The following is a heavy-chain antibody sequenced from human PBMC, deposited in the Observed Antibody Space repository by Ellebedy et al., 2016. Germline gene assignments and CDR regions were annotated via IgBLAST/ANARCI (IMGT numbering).Heavy chain of an antibody. D-gene: IGHD3-10*01. J-gene: IGHJ5*02. CDR1: GYIFTDYT. Sequence: ASVKVSCKASGYIFTDYTVHWVRQAPGQGLEWMGWVRSRDGATRYAQNFLGRVTMTRDMSVSTVYMDLNRLTSIDTAVYYCARETGTSWFDPWGQGTLVTVSS. CDR3: ARETGTSWFDP. V-gene: IGHV1-2*02. CDR2: VRSRDGAT.